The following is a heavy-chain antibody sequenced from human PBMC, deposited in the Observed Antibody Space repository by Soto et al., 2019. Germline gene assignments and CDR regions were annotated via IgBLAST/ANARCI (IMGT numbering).Heavy chain of an antibody. V-gene: IGHV3-9*01. CDR2: ISWNSGSI. J-gene: IGHJ6*02. D-gene: IGHD3-16*01. CDR3: ANGRFWGGTAV. CDR1: GFTFDDYA. Sequence: EVQLVESGGGLVQPGRSLRLSCAASGFTFDDYAMHWVRQAPGKGLEWVSGISWNSGSIGYADSVKGRFTISRDNAKNSRYLQMNSLRAEDTALYYCANGRFWGGTAVWGHGTTVTVSS.